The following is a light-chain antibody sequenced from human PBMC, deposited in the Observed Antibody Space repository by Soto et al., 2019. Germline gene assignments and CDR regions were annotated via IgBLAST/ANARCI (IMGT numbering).Light chain of an antibody. V-gene: IGKV3-11*01. CDR3: LQRRIGFP. J-gene: IGKJ3*01. CDR1: QSVGTY. CDR2: GAS. Sequence: EIVLTQSPATLSLSPGERATLSCRASQSVGTYLAWYQQKRGQSPRLLIYGASKRAPGIPARFSGSGSGTGFNLHIKSLEPEGFCIYPWLQRRIGFPFRPWTKVEVK.